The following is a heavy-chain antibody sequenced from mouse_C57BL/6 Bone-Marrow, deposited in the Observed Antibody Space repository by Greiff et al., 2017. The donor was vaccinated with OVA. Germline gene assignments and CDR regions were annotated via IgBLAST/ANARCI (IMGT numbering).Heavy chain of an antibody. D-gene: IGHD1-1*01. V-gene: IGHV1-82*01. J-gene: IGHJ2*01. Sequence: VQLQQSGPELVKPGASVKISCKASGYAFSSSWMNWVKQRPGKGLEWIGRIYPGDGDTNYNGKFKGKATLTADKSSSTAYMQLSSRTSEDSAVYCCARSLLQSVGRYYFDYGGQGTTLTVSS. CDR3: ARSLLQSVGRYYFDY. CDR2: IYPGDGDT. CDR1: GYAFSSSW.